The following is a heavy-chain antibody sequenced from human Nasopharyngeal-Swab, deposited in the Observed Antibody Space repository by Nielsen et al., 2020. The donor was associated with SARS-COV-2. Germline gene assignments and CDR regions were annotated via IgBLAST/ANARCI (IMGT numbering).Heavy chain of an antibody. V-gene: IGHV1-18*01. Sequence: ASVQVSCKASGYAFTSYGISWVRQAPGQGLEWMGWISAYNGNTNYAQKLQGRVTMTTDTSTSTAYMELRSLRSDDTAVYYCARDPDYGDFLYYYYGMDVWGQGTTVTVSS. CDR3: ARDPDYGDFLYYYYGMDV. J-gene: IGHJ6*02. D-gene: IGHD4-17*01. CDR2: ISAYNGNT. CDR1: GYAFTSYG.